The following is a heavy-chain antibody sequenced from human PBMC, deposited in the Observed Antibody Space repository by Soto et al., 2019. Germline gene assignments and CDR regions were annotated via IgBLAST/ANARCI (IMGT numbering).Heavy chain of an antibody. Sequence: GGSLRLSCAASGFTFSSYWMSWVRQAPGKGLEWVANIKQDGSEKYYVDSVKGRFTISRDNAKNSLYLQMNSLRAEDTAVYYCARDSTYNSRRLYSFDIWGQGTMVTVSS. J-gene: IGHJ3*02. CDR2: IKQDGSEK. D-gene: IGHD1-1*01. V-gene: IGHV3-7*01. CDR3: ARDSTYNSRRLYSFDI. CDR1: GFTFSSYW.